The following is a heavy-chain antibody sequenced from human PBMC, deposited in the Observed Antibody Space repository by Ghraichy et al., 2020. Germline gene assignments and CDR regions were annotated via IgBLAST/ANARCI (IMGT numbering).Heavy chain of an antibody. CDR3: ARDDYDILTGYYYYMDV. CDR1: GFTFSSYS. Sequence: GGSLRLSCAASGFTFSSYSMNWVRQAPGKGLEWVSYISSSSSTIYYADSVKGRFTISSDNAKNSLYLQMNSLRAEDTAVYYCARDDYDILTGYYYYMDVWGKGTTVTVSS. J-gene: IGHJ6*03. CDR2: ISSSSSTI. D-gene: IGHD3-9*01. V-gene: IGHV3-48*01.